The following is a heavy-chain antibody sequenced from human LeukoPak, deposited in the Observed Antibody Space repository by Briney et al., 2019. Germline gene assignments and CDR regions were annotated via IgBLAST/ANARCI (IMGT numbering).Heavy chain of an antibody. CDR2: IWYDGSNK. D-gene: IGHD1-14*01. Sequence: GGSLRLSCAASGFTFSNSWMNWVRQAPGKGLEWVAVIWYDGSNKYYADSVKGRFTISRDNSKNTLYLQMNSLRAEDTAVYYCARRTPGPDYWGQGTLVTVSS. CDR1: GFTFSNSW. J-gene: IGHJ4*02. V-gene: IGHV3-33*08. CDR3: ARRTPGPDY.